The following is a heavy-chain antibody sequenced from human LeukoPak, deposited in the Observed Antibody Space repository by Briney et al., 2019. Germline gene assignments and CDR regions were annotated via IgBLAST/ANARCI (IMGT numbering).Heavy chain of an antibody. D-gene: IGHD5-18*01. Sequence: GGSLRLSCAASGFTFSSYAMHWVRQAPGKGLEWVAVISYDGSNKYYADSVKGRFTISRDNSKNTLYLQMGSLRAEDMAVYYCARGGHTWIQLWSPDAFDIWGQGTMVTVSS. CDR3: ARGGHTWIQLWSPDAFDI. CDR1: GFTFSSYA. CDR2: ISYDGSNK. V-gene: IGHV3-30*04. J-gene: IGHJ3*02.